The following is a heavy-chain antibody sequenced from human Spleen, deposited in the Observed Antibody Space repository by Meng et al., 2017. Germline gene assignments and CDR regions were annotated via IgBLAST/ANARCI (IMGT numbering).Heavy chain of an antibody. CDR2: IYYSGST. V-gene: IGHV4-59*01. Sequence: SETLSLTCTLSGGSISTYYWNWIRQPPGKGLEWIGYIYYSGSTNYNPSLKSRVTISVDTSKNQFSLKLSSVTAADTAVYYCARAIRAGTFDYWGQGTLVTVSS. D-gene: IGHD6-19*01. CDR1: GGSISTYY. J-gene: IGHJ4*02. CDR3: ARAIRAGTFDY.